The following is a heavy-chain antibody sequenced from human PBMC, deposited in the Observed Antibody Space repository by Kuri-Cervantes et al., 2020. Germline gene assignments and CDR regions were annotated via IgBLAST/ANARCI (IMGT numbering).Heavy chain of an antibody. CDR3: ARDGPNGRYYYYYYGMDV. Sequence: LSLTCAASGFTFSKYGMHWVRQAPGKGLEWVAVISNDGSNKFYADSVKGRFTISRDNSKNTLYLQVNSLTAEDTAVYYCARDGPNGRYYYYYYGMDVWGQGTTVTVSS. CDR2: ISNDGSNK. CDR1: GFTFSKYG. J-gene: IGHJ6*02. V-gene: IGHV3-30*03. D-gene: IGHD2-8*01.